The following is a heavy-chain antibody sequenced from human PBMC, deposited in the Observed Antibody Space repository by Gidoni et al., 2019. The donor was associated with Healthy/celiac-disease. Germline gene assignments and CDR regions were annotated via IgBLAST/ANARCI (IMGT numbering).Heavy chain of an antibody. CDR1: GFTFSSYS. CDR3: ARDEVAVAGTSAFDI. V-gene: IGHV3-21*01. Sequence: EVQLVESGGGLVKPGGSLRLSCAASGFTFSSYSMNWVRQAPGKGLEWVSSISSSSSYIYYADSVKGRFTISRDNAKNSLYLQMNSLRAEDTAVYYCARDEVAVAGTSAFDIWGQGTMVTVSS. J-gene: IGHJ3*02. D-gene: IGHD6-19*01. CDR2: ISSSSSYI.